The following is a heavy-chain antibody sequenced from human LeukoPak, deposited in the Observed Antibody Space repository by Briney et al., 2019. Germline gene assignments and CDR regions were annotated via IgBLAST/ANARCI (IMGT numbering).Heavy chain of an antibody. CDR1: GYSISSGYY. V-gene: IGHV4-38-2*01. Sequence: SETLSLTCAVSGYSISSGYYWGWLRQPPGKGLECIERMYHSGSTYYNPSLKSRVTISVDTSKHEFSLMPSSVTAADTAVYYCARVRFSGSYFYNYMDVWGEGTTVTVSS. J-gene: IGHJ6*03. D-gene: IGHD3-10*01. CDR2: MYHSGST. CDR3: ARVRFSGSYFYNYMDV.